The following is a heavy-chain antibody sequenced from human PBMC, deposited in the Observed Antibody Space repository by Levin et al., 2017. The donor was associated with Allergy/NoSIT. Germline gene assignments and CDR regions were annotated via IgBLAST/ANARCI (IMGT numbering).Heavy chain of an antibody. CDR2: INPSGDGT. CDR1: GNTFTNYY. Sequence: GASVKVSCKASGNTFTNYYIHWMRQAPGQGLEWMGIINPSGDGTSYAQNFQGRVTMTRDTSTSTVYMELRSLRFDDTGVYFCARFRGVPTAGGMDVWGQGTTVTVSS. D-gene: IGHD1-1*01. J-gene: IGHJ6*02. CDR3: ARFRGVPTAGGMDV. V-gene: IGHV1-46*01.